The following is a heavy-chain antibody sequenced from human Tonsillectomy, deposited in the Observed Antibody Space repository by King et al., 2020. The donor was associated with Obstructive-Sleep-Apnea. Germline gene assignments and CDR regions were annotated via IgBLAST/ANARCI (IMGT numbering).Heavy chain of an antibody. D-gene: IGHD4-17*01. J-gene: IGHJ6*02. V-gene: IGHV4-31*03. CDR1: GGSISSGGYY. Sequence: QLQESGPGLVKPSQTLSLTCTVSGGSISSGGYYWSWIRQHPGKGLEWIGYIYYSGSTYYNPSLKSRVTISVDTSKNQFSLKLSSVTAADTAVYYCAVLRGDYDNYYYGMDVWGQGTTVTVSS. CDR3: AVLRGDYDNYYYGMDV. CDR2: IYYSGST.